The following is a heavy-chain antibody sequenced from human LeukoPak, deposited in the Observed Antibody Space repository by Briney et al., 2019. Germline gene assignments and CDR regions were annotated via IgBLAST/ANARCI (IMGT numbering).Heavy chain of an antibody. J-gene: IGHJ5*02. V-gene: IGHV1-2*06. D-gene: IGHD4-17*01. Sequence: ASVKVSCKASGYTFTGYYMHWVRQAPGQGLEWTGRINPNSGGTNYAQKFQGRVTMTRDTSIGTAYMELSRLRSDDTAVYYCARGGSYGDQARDNWFDPWGQGTLVTVSS. CDR2: INPNSGGT. CDR3: ARGGSYGDQARDNWFDP. CDR1: GYTFTGYY.